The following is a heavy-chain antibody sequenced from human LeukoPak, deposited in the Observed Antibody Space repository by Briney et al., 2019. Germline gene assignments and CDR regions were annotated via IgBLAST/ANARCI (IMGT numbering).Heavy chain of an antibody. J-gene: IGHJ6*02. Sequence: SETLSLTCTVSGGSLSSNNFYWGWIRQPPGKGLEWVGSVFYSGTTSYNPSLNSRVTISADTSKNQFSLNLNSVTAADTAVYYCARLRGIYYYYGMDVWGQGTTVTVSS. CDR2: VFYSGTT. CDR3: ARLRGIYYYYGMDV. V-gene: IGHV4-39*01. D-gene: IGHD3-3*01. CDR1: GGSLSSNNFY.